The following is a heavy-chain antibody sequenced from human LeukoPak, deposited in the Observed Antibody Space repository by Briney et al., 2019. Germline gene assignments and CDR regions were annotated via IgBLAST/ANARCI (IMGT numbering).Heavy chain of an antibody. CDR3: AKAPLGIAAAGYYYYYYMDV. CDR1: GFTFSSYW. CDR2: IKQDGTEK. V-gene: IGHV3-7*03. D-gene: IGHD6-13*01. Sequence: GGSLRLSCAASGFTFSSYWMSWGRQAPGKGLEWVANIKQDGTEKYYVDSVKGRFTIFRDNSKNTLYLQMNSLRAEDTAVYYCAKAPLGIAAAGYYYYYYMDVWGKGTTVTISS. J-gene: IGHJ6*03.